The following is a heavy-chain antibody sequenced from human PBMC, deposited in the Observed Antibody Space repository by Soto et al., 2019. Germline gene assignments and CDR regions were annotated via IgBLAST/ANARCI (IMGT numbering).Heavy chain of an antibody. D-gene: IGHD3-16*02. V-gene: IGHV3-48*03. CDR2: ISSSGSTI. Sequence: XGSLRLSCAAAGFTFSSYEMNWVRQAPGKGLEWVSYISSSGSTIYYADSVKGRFTISRDNAKNSLYLQMNSLRAEDTAVYYCASDRRYDYVWGSYRYSSAFDYWGQGTLVTVSS. CDR1: GFTFSSYE. CDR3: ASDRRYDYVWGSYRYSSAFDY. J-gene: IGHJ4*02.